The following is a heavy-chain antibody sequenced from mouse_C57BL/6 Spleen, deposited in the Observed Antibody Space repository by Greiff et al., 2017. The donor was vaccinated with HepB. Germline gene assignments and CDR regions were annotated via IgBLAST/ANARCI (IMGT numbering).Heavy chain of an antibody. V-gene: IGHV5-9*01. J-gene: IGHJ4*01. D-gene: IGHD1-1*01. CDR1: GFTFSSYT. Sequence: EVKLVESGGGLVKPGGSLKLSCAASGFTFSSYTMSWVRQTPEKRLEWVATISGGGGNTYYPDSVKGPFTFSRDNAKNTPYLQMSSLRSEETALYYCARSYGSSYTFYYYSMDYWGQGTSVTVSS. CDR2: ISGGGGNT. CDR3: ARSYGSSYTFYYYSMDY.